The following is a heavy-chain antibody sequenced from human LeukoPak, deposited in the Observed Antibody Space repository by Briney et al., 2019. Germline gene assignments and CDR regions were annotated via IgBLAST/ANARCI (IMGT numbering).Heavy chain of an antibody. CDR3: AKVSGQWLVHSALDV. CDR1: GFVFSTTG. V-gene: IGHV3-30*18. Sequence: GRSLRLSCAASGFVFSTTGMHWVRQAPGKGLEWISLISYDGDTKYYADSVKGRFTISRDNSNNTMYLQMNSLRSEDTAVYYCAKVSGQWLVHSALDVWGQGTMVTVSS. J-gene: IGHJ3*01. CDR2: ISYDGDTK. D-gene: IGHD6-19*01.